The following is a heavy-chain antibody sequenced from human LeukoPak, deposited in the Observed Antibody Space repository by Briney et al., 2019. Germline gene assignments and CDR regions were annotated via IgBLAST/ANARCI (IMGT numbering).Heavy chain of an antibody. V-gene: IGHV4-4*07. Sequence: SETLSLTCTVSGGSISSYYWSWIRQPAGKGLEWIGRIYTSGSTNYNPSLKSRVTMSVDTSKNQFSLKLSSVTAADTAVYYCARVGLGYYYGSGSYHYYYGMDVWGQGTTVTVSS. CDR2: IYTSGST. CDR3: ARVGLGYYYGSGSYHYYYGMDV. CDR1: GGSISSYY. J-gene: IGHJ6*02. D-gene: IGHD3-10*01.